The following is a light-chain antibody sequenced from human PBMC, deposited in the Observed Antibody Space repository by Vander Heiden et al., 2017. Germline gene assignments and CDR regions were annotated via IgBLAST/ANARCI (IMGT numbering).Light chain of an antibody. CDR1: SIDVGGYHY. CDR3: SSYSSTRTLV. J-gene: IGLJ2*01. Sequence: QSALTQAASVSGSPGQSITIYCTGTSIDVGGYHYVSWYQQHPGKAPKVLIYDVSNRPSGVSDRFSGSKSGNTASLTISGLQAEDEADYYCSSYSSTRTLVFGGGTQLTVL. CDR2: DVS. V-gene: IGLV2-14*01.